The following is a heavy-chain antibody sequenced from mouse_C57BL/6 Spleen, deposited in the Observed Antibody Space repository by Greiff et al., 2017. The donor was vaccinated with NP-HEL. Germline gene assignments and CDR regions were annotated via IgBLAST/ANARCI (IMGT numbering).Heavy chain of an antibody. CDR1: GFTFNTYA. J-gene: IGHJ1*03. D-gene: IGHD4-1*02. CDR3: VRDQLGQRYFDV. Sequence: GGGLVQPKGSLKLSCAAPGFTFNTYAMHWVRQAPGKGLEWAARIRSKRSNYATYYADSVKERFTNSRDDSQSMLYLQMNNLKTEDTAMYYCVRDQLGQRYFDVWGTGTTVTVSS. V-gene: IGHV10-3*01. CDR2: IRSKRSNYAT.